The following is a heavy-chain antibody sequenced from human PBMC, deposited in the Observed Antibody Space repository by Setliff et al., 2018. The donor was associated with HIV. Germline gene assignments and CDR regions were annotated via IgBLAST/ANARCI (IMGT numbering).Heavy chain of an antibody. V-gene: IGHV3-53*01. CDR1: GFTVSSNY. CDR3: ARLRGPGSHDAFDI. CDR2: IYSGGST. J-gene: IGHJ3*02. D-gene: IGHD3-10*01. Sequence: GGSLRLSCAASGFTVSSNYMTWVRQAPGKGLEWVSVIYSGGSTYYADSVKGRFTISRDNSKNTLYLQMNSLRAEDTALYYCARLRGPGSHDAFDIWGQGTMVTVSS.